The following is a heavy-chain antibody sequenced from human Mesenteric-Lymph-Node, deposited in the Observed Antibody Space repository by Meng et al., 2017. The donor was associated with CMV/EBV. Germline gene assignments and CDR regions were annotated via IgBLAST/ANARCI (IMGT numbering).Heavy chain of an antibody. D-gene: IGHD2-2*01. Sequence: LSLTCAASGFTFSSFAFHWVRQAPGKGLEWVALISYDGNNQNYADSVKGRFTISRDNSKNTLYVQMNSLRAEDTAVYYCARSLVPSATYYYYGMDVWGQGTTVTVSS. J-gene: IGHJ6*02. CDR2: ISYDGNNQ. V-gene: IGHV3-30-3*01. CDR3: ARSLVPSATYYYYGMDV. CDR1: GFTFSSFA.